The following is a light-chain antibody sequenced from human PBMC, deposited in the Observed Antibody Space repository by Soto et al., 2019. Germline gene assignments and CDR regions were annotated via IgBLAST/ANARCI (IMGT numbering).Light chain of an antibody. CDR1: QNINNW. V-gene: IGKV1-39*01. Sequence: DIQMTQSPSTLSASVGDRVTITCRASQNINNWLAWYQQKPGKAPKLLIFAASSLQSGVPSRFSGSRSGPDFTLTISSLQPEDFATYYCQQSYSSPPTFGQGTKVDIK. J-gene: IGKJ1*01. CDR2: AAS. CDR3: QQSYSSPPT.